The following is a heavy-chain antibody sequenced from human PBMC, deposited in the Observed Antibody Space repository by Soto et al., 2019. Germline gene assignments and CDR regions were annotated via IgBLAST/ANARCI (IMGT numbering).Heavy chain of an antibody. CDR2: ISYDGSNK. Sequence: GGSLRLSCAASGFTFSSYGMHWVRQAPGKGLEWVAVISYDGSNKYFADSVKGRFTISRDNSKNTLYLQMSSLRAEDTAVYYCATDGTGREDAGTDYYDGMDVWGQGTTVTVSS. CDR3: ATDGTGREDAGTDYYDGMDV. J-gene: IGHJ6*02. CDR1: GFTFSSYG. D-gene: IGHD6-13*01. V-gene: IGHV3-30*03.